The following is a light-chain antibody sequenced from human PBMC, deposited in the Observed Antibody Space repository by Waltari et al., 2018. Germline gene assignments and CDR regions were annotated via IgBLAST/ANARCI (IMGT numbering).Light chain of an antibody. CDR1: QSVSTYY. J-gene: IGKJ5*01. V-gene: IGKV3-20*01. Sequence: EIVLTQSPGTLSLSPGERATLSCRASQSVSTYYLGWYQQNPGQAPRLLIYGASNRATGIPDRFSGSGFGTDFTLTISRLEPGDFAVYYCQQYGSSPITFGQGTRLEIK. CDR2: GAS. CDR3: QQYGSSPIT.